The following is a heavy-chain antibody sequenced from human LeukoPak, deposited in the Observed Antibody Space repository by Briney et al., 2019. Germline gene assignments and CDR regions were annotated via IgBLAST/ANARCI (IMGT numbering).Heavy chain of an antibody. Sequence: ASVELSGDASGHIFTGFYTHWVRHAPGQGFEWMKKHNPNSGGTNYAQKFQGRVTMNRDTYISTAYMELSRLRSDDTAVYYCARVPDHYGSGRYEYWGQRALVTVCS. V-gene: IGHV1-2*02. J-gene: IGHJ4*02. CDR3: ARVPDHYGSGRYEY. CDR2: HNPNSGGT. CDR1: GHIFTGFY. D-gene: IGHD3-10*01.